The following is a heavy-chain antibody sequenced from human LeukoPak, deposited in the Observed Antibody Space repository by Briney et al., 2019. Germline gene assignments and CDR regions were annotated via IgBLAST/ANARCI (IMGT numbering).Heavy chain of an antibody. D-gene: IGHD3-22*01. CDR2: IHPNSGDT. J-gene: IGHJ4*02. V-gene: IGHV1-2*02. CDR3: ARVNSPDDYDSSGYYYFDY. CDR1: GYTFTGYY. Sequence: GASVKVSCKASGYTFTGYYTYWVRQAPGQGLEWMGWIHPNSGDTNYAQKFQGRVTMTRDTSISTAYMELSRLRSDDTAVYYCARVNSPDDYDSSGYYYFDYWGQGTLVSVSS.